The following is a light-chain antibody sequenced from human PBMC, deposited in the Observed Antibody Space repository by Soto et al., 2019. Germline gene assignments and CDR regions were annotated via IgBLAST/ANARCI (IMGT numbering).Light chain of an antibody. J-gene: IGKJ1*01. V-gene: IGKV3-15*01. Sequence: EIVMTQSPATLSVSPGERATLSCRASQSVSSNLAWYQQKPGQAPRLLIYCASTRATGIPARFSGSGSGTEFTLTIRSLQSEDFAVYYCQQYNNWWTFGQGTKVEIK. CDR3: QQYNNWWT. CDR2: CAS. CDR1: QSVSSN.